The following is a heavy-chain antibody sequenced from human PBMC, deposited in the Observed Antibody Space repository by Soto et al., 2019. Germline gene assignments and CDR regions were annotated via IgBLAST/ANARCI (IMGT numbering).Heavy chain of an antibody. D-gene: IGHD4-4*01. CDR2: IDWDDDK. CDR3: ARGTVSLYYYYYGMDV. V-gene: IGHV2-70*01. CDR1: GFSLSTSGMC. J-gene: IGHJ6*02. Sequence: SGPTLVNPTQTLTLTCTFSGFSLSTSGMCVSWIRQPPGKALEWLALIDWDDDKYYSTSLKTRLTISKDTSKNQVVLTMTNMDPVDTATYYCARGTVSLYYYYYGMDVWGQGTTVTVSS.